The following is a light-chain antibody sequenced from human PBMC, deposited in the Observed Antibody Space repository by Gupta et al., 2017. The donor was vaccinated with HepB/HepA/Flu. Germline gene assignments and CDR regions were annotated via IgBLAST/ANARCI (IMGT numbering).Light chain of an antibody. J-gene: IGLJ3*02. CDR3: QAWESYAAG. CDR2: QDR. Sequence: SYELTQPPSVSVSPGQTASITCSGDKLGDKYVCWYQQKPGQSPRLGIYQDRKRPSGVPERFCGANSGNIANLTISGTQAMEEADEYCQAWESYAAGFGGGTTVT. V-gene: IGLV3-1*01. CDR1: KLGDKY.